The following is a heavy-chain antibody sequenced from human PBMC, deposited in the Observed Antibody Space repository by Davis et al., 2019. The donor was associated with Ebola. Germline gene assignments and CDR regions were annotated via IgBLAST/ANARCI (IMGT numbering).Heavy chain of an antibody. Sequence: SETLSLTCAVYGGSFSGHYWSWIRQPPGKGLEWIGEINHTGNTNYDPSLKSRVTISVDTSKSQFSLKVSSVTAADTAVYYCARQDRYYDSSGYWRFDPWGQGTLVTVSS. CDR1: GGSFSGHY. CDR2: INHTGNT. CDR3: ARQDRYYDSSGYWRFDP. J-gene: IGHJ5*02. D-gene: IGHD3-22*01. V-gene: IGHV4-34*01.